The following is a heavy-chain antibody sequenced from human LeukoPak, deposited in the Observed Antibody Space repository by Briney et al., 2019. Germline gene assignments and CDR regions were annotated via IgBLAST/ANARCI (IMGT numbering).Heavy chain of an antibody. CDR1: GFTFTSSA. V-gene: IGHV1-58*01. Sequence: SVKVSCKASGFTFTSSAVQWVRQARGQRLEWIGWIVVGSGNTNYAQKFQERVTITRDMSTSTAYMELSSLRSEDTAVYYCAVRRGYSYGYDYWGQGTLVTVSS. CDR3: AVRRGYSYGYDY. D-gene: IGHD5-18*01. J-gene: IGHJ4*02. CDR2: IVVGSGNT.